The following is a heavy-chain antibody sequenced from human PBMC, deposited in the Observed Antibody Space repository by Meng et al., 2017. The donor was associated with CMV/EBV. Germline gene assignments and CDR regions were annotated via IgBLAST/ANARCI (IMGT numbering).Heavy chain of an antibody. CDR2: IYTSGST. Sequence: QVQLQASCPGLLKPPEPLSLTCTGAGGSNSSYHWSWIRQPAGKGLEWIGRIYTSGSTNYNPSLKSRVTMSVDTSKNQFSLKLSSVTAADTAVYYCARVLRWNGVIDYWGQGTLVTVSS. CDR3: ARVLRWNGVIDY. V-gene: IGHV4-4*07. CDR1: GGSNSSYH. J-gene: IGHJ4*02. D-gene: IGHD4-23*01.